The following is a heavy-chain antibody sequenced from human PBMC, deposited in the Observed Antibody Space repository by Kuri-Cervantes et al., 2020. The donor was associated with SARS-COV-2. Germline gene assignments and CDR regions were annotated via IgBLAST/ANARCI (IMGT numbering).Heavy chain of an antibody. V-gene: IGHV3-30*04. D-gene: IGHD5-24*01. CDR2: ISYDGSNK. J-gene: IGHJ3*02. CDR3: ARDPDGYIPNDAFDI. Sequence: GESLKISCAASGFTFSSYAMHWVRQAPGKGLEWVAVISYDGSNKYYADSVKGRFTISRDNSKNTLYLQMNSLRAEDTAVYYCARDPDGYIPNDAFDIGGQGTMVTVSS. CDR1: GFTFSSYA.